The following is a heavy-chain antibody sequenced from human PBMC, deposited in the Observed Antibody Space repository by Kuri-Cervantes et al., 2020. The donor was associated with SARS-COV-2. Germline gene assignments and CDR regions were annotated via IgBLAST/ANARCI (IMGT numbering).Heavy chain of an antibody. D-gene: IGHD3-3*01. CDR2: ISYDGSNK. Sequence: LSLTCAASGSTFSSYAMHWVRQAPGKGLEWVAVISYDGSNKYYADSVKGRFTISRDNSKNTLYLQMNSLRAEDTAVYYCARGADFWSGLFYYYYYYMDVWGKGTTVTVSS. CDR1: GSTFSSYA. J-gene: IGHJ6*03. V-gene: IGHV3-30-3*01. CDR3: ARGADFWSGLFYYYYYYMDV.